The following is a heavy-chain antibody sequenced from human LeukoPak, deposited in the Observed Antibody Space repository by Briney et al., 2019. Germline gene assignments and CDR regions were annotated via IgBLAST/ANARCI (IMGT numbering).Heavy chain of an antibody. D-gene: IGHD3-10*01. CDR3: ARDRKEYYYGSVPNAFDI. J-gene: IGHJ3*02. CDR2: IYYSGST. CDR1: GGSISSSSYY. V-gene: IGHV4-39*07. Sequence: SSESLSLTCTVSGGSISSSSYYWGWIRQPPGKGLEWIGSIYYSGSTYYNPSLKSRVTISVDTSKNQFSLKLSSVTAADTAVYYCARDRKEYYYGSVPNAFDIWGQGTMVTVSS.